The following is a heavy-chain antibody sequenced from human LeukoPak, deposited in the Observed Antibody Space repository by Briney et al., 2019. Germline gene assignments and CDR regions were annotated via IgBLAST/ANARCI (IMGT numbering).Heavy chain of an antibody. CDR3: ARANSGYYISYFDY. CDR2: ISSSSSTI. D-gene: IGHD5-12*01. J-gene: IGHJ4*02. CDR1: GFTFSSYS. V-gene: IGHV3-48*02. Sequence: GGSLSLSCAASGFTFSSYSINWVRQAPGKGLEWVSYISSSSSTIYYADSVKGRFTISRDNAKNSLYLQMNSLRDEDTAVYYCARANSGYYISYFDYWGQGALVTVSS.